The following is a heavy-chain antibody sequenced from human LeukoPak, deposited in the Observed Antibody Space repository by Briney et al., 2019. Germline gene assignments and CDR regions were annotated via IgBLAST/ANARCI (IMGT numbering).Heavy chain of an antibody. J-gene: IGHJ4*02. D-gene: IGHD3-22*01. CDR1: GFTFSSYW. CDR3: ARDGYHDSSGYFRFDY. Sequence: GSLRLSYAASGFTFSSYWMHWVRQTPGKGLVWVSRINTDGSTTTYADSVKGRFTISRDNAKNTLYLQMNSLRAEDTAVYYCARDGYHDSSGYFRFDYWGQGTLVTVSS. CDR2: INTDGSTT. V-gene: IGHV3-74*01.